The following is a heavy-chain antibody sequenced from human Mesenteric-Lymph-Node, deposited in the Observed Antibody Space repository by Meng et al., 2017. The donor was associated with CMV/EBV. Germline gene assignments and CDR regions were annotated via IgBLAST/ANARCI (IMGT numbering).Heavy chain of an antibody. CDR3: ARREGSYWDY. D-gene: IGHD3-10*01. CDR2: ISYDGSNK. J-gene: IGHJ4*02. CDR1: GFTFSSCA. Sequence: LSCTSSGFTFSSCAMNWGHQTPGKGLEWVAIISYDGSNKYYADSVKGRFTISRNNSKNTLYLQMNSLRAEDTAVYYCARREGSYWDYWGQGTLVTVSS. V-gene: IGHV3-30-3*01.